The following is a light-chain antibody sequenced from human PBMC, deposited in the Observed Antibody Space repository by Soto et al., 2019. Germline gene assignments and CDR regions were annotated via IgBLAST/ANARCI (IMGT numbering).Light chain of an antibody. Sequence: EIVLTQSPATLSLSPGERATLSCRTSQSVSSYLAWYQQKPGQAPRLLIYDASKRAPGIPARFTGSGSGTDFTLTISSLEPEDFAVYYCQQRSNWITFGQGTRLEIK. CDR2: DAS. CDR3: QQRSNWIT. V-gene: IGKV3-11*01. CDR1: QSVSSY. J-gene: IGKJ5*01.